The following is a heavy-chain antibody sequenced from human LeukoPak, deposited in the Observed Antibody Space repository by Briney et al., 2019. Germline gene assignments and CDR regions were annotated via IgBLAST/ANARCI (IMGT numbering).Heavy chain of an antibody. Sequence: SETLSLTCTVSGGSISSSDYYWGWIRQPPGKGLEWIGSIYYSGTTYYNPSLKSRVTISVDTSKNQFSLKLSSVTAADTAVYYCARVGIAAAGTGAFDIWGQGTMVTVSS. V-gene: IGHV4-39*07. CDR1: GGSISSSDYY. CDR2: IYYSGTT. CDR3: ARVGIAAAGTGAFDI. J-gene: IGHJ3*02. D-gene: IGHD6-13*01.